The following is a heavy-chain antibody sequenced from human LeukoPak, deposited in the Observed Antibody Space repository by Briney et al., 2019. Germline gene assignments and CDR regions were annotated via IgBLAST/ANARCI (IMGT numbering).Heavy chain of an antibody. D-gene: IGHD1-14*01. CDR3: ARAEEPYNWFDP. CDR2: IYYSGST. V-gene: IGHV4-31*03. J-gene: IGHJ5*02. CDR1: GRSISSGGYY. Sequence: SQTLSLTCTVSGRSISSGGYYWSWIRQHPGMGLEWIGYIYYSGSTYYNPTLKSRVTISVDTSKNQFSLKLSSVTAADTAVYYCARAEEPYNWFDPWGQGTLVTVSS.